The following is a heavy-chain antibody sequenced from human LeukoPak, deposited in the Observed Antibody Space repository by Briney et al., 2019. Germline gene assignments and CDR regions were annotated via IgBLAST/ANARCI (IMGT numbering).Heavy chain of an antibody. J-gene: IGHJ4*02. V-gene: IGHV4-4*07. CDR2: IYTDGST. CDR3: SXDHNEYDFLSDAYLGYFDY. Sequence: SETLSLTCTVSGGSISSYYWGWIRQPAGKGLEWLGRIYTDGSTNYNPSLRRRISMSVDLSANQFTLRLSSVTAADTAIYYCSXDHNEYDFLSDAYLGYFDYWGQGALVTVSS. CDR1: GGSISSYY. D-gene: IGHD3-3*01.